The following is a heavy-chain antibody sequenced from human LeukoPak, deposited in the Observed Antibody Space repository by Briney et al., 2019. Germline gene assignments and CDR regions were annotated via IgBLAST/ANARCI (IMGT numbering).Heavy chain of an antibody. CDR1: GYTLTELS. CDR2: FDPEDGET. Sequence: ASVKVFCKVSGYTLTELSMHWVRQAPGKGLEWMGGFDPEDGETIYAQKFQGRVTMTEDTSTDTAYMELSSLRSEDTAVYYCATALAYCGGDCYPVNFDYWGQGTLVTVSS. J-gene: IGHJ4*02. CDR3: ATALAYCGGDCYPVNFDY. D-gene: IGHD2-21*02. V-gene: IGHV1-24*01.